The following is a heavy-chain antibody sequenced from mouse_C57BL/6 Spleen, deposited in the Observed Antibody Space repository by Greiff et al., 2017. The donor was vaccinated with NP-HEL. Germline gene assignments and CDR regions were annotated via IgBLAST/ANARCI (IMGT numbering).Heavy chain of an antibody. CDR3: AKKGDYDEAMDY. D-gene: IGHD2-4*01. J-gene: IGHJ4*01. Sequence: QVQLQQSGPGLVQPSQRLSITCTVSGFSLTSYGVHWVRQSPGKGLEWLGVIWRGGSTDYNAAFMSRLSITKDNSKSQVFFKMNSLQADDTAIYYCAKKGDYDEAMDYWGQGTSVTVSS. V-gene: IGHV2-5*01. CDR1: GFSLTSYG. CDR2: IWRGGST.